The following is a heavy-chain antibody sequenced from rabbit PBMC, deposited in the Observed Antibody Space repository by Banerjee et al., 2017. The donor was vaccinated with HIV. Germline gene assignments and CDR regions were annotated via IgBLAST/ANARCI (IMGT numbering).Heavy chain of an antibody. D-gene: IGHD1-1*01. J-gene: IGHJ6*01. Sequence: QEQLVESGGGLVTLGGSLKLSCKASGIDFSSYGISWVRQAPGKGLEWIAYIYPDYGSTDYASWVNGRFTISSDNAQNTVDLKMNSLTAADTATYFCARWYIFYGMDLWGPGTL. CDR2: IYPDYGST. CDR1: GIDFSSYG. V-gene: IGHV1S47*01. CDR3: ARWYIFYGMDL.